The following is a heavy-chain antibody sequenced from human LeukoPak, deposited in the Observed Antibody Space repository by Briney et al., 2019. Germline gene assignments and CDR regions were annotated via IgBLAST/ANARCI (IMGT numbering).Heavy chain of an antibody. CDR3: ARVLMVVAATDAFAI. CDR2: IYNSGST. CDR1: GGSISTYS. D-gene: IGHD2-15*01. J-gene: IGHJ3*02. Sequence: PSETLSLTCTVSGGSISTYSWNWIRQPPGKGLEWIGYIYNSGSTNYNPSLKSRVSISVDTSKNQFSLKLSSVTAADTAVYYCARVLMVVAATDAFAIWGQGTMVTVSS. V-gene: IGHV4-59*01.